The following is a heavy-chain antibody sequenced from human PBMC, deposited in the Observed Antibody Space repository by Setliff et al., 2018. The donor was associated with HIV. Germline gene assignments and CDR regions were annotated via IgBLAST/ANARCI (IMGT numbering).Heavy chain of an antibody. CDR2: IIPIFNTA. CDR1: GYTFINYH. J-gene: IGHJ6*03. D-gene: IGHD3-10*02. Sequence: SVKVSCKASGYTFINYHITWVRQAPGQGLEWMGGIIPIFNTANYAQKFQGRVTITADESTSTAYMELSSLRSEDTAVYYCAGIVRPSYYYYYYMDVWGKGTTVTVSS. V-gene: IGHV1-69*13. CDR3: AGIVRPSYYYYYYMDV.